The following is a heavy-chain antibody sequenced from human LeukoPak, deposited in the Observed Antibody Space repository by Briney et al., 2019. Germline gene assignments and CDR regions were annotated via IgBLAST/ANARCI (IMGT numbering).Heavy chain of an antibody. D-gene: IGHD5-12*01. CDR1: GYTFTSYG. V-gene: IGHV1-18*01. J-gene: IGHJ5*02. Sequence: GASVKVSCKASGYTFTSYGISWVRQAPGQGLEWMGWISAYNGNTNYAQKLQGRVTMTTDTSTSTAYMELRSLRSDDTAVYYCARRYSGYDGGGWFDPWGQGTLVTVSS. CDR2: ISAYNGNT. CDR3: ARRYSGYDGGGWFDP.